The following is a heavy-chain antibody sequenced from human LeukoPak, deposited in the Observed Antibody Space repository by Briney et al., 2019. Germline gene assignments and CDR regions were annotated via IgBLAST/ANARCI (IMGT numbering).Heavy chain of an antibody. J-gene: IGHJ6*02. CDR1: GGSISSYY. Sequence: PSETLSLTCTVSGGSISSYYWSWIRRPPGKGLEWIGYTYYSGSTNYNPSLKSRVTISVDTSKNQFSLKLSSVTAADTAVYYCARHEAYDYVWGSYLGYYGMDVWGQGTTVTVSS. V-gene: IGHV4-59*08. CDR3: ARHEAYDYVWGSYLGYYGMDV. CDR2: TYYSGST. D-gene: IGHD3-16*02.